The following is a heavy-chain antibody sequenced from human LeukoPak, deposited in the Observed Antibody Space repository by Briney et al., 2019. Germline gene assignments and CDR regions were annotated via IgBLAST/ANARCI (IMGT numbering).Heavy chain of an antibody. CDR1: GFTFSSYE. CDR3: ARALWRTVVTAFGY. Sequence: QPGGSLRLSCAASGFTFSSYEMNWVRQAPGKGLEWVSYISSSGSTIYYADSVKGRFTISRDNAKNSLYLQMNSLRAEDTAVYYCARALWRTVVTAFGYWGQGTLVTVSS. D-gene: IGHD4-23*01. V-gene: IGHV3-48*03. CDR2: ISSSGSTI. J-gene: IGHJ4*02.